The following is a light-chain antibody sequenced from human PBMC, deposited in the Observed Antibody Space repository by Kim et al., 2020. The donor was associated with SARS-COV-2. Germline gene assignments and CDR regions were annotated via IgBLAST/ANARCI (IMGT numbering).Light chain of an antibody. CDR1: QNINDC. CDR2: DAS. V-gene: IGKV1-5*01. Sequence: DIKMTQSPSTLSASVGDRVTITCRASQNINDCLAWYQQKPGEAPKLLIYDASSSETGVPSRFSGSGSGTDFTLTISSLQPDDFATYHCQQYYSFSRTFGQGTKLEI. J-gene: IGKJ2*01. CDR3: QQYYSFSRT.